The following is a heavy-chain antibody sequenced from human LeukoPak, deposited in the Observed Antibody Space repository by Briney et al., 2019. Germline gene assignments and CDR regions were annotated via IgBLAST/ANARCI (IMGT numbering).Heavy chain of an antibody. D-gene: IGHD6-19*01. V-gene: IGHV1-2*06. CDR3: ARVRSPIAVAGTRFDY. J-gene: IGHJ4*02. CDR1: GYTFTGYY. Sequence: ASVKVSCKASGYTFTGYYMHWVRQAPGQGLEWMGRINPNSGGTNYAQKFQGRVTMTRDTSISTAYMELSRQRSDDTAVYYCARVRSPIAVAGTRFDYWGQGTLVTVSS. CDR2: INPNSGGT.